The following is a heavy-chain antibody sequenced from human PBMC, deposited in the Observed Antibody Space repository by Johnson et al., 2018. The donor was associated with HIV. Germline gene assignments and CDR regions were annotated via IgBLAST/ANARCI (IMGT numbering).Heavy chain of an antibody. J-gene: IGHJ3*02. CDR1: GFTFDDYG. V-gene: IGHV3-20*04. CDR3: AKVAVATAAGGVALDI. Sequence: VQLVESGGGVVRPGDSLRLSCVASGFTFDDYGMNWVRLVPGKGLEWVAGINWNSGRTGSADSLKGRFTISRDNPKHSVHLEMNSLRADDTALYYCAKVAVATAAGGVALDIWGPGTMVTVSS. D-gene: IGHD6-13*01. CDR2: INWNSGRT.